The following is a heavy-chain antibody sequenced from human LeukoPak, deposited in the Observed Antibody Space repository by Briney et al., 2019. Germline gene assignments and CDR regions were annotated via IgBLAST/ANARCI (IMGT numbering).Heavy chain of an antibody. Sequence: GGSLRLSCAASGFTFSSYWMSWVRQAPGKGLEWVANIKQDGSEKYYVDSVKGRFTISRDYSNNTLYLEMNSLRAEDTAVYYCAKDMRAFASHWYSSCGLWGQGSLVSVSS. CDR3: AKDMRAFASHWYSSCGL. J-gene: IGHJ4*02. CDR1: GFTFSSYW. CDR2: IKQDGSEK. V-gene: IGHV3-7*01. D-gene: IGHD2-21*02.